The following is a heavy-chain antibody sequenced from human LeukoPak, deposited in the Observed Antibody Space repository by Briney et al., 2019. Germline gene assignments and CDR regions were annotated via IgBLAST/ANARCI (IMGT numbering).Heavy chain of an antibody. Sequence: PGGSLRLSCAASGFTFSSYAMSWVRQAPGKGLEWVSAISGSGGSTYYADSVKGRFTISRDNSKNTLYLQMNSLRAGDTAVYYCARAAYSSTWYSRYFDLWAVAPWSLSPQ. CDR2: ISGSGGST. V-gene: IGHV3-23*01. CDR1: GFTFSSYA. CDR3: ARAAYSSTWYSRYFDL. D-gene: IGHD6-13*01. J-gene: IGHJ2*01.